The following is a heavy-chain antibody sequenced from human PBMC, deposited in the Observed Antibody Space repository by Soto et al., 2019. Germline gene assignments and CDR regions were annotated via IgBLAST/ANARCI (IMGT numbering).Heavy chain of an antibody. J-gene: IGHJ4*02. Sequence: SETLSLTCTVSGGSISSSSYYWGWIRQPPGKGLEWIGSIYYSGSTYYNPSLKSRVTISVDTSKNQFSLKLSSVTAADTAVYYCARQPLSVATINPGDYWGQGTLVTVSS. CDR1: GGSISSSSYY. V-gene: IGHV4-39*01. CDR2: IYYSGST. CDR3: ARQPLSVATINPGDY. D-gene: IGHD5-12*01.